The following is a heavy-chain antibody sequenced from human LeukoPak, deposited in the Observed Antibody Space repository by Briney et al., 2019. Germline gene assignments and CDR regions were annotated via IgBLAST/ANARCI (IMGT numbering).Heavy chain of an antibody. CDR3: AKWGDYDILTGYYDSDY. J-gene: IGHJ4*02. CDR2: IVGTGGST. D-gene: IGHD3-9*01. Sequence: GASLRLSCAAPGFTFSNYAMSWVRQAPGKGLEWVSAIVGTGGSTYYADSVKGRFTISSDNSKNTLYLQMNSLRAEDTAVYYCAKWGDYDILTGYYDSDYWGQGTLVTVSS. V-gene: IGHV3-23*01. CDR1: GFTFSNYA.